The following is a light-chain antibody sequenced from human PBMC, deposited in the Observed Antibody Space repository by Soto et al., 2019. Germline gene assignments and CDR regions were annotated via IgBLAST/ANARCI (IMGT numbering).Light chain of an antibody. CDR1: SSDVGGYNY. Sequence: QSALTQTASVSGSPGQSITISCTGTSSDVGGYNYVSWYQHHPGKAPELMIYGVSNRPSGVSNRFSGSKSGNTASLTISGLQAEDEADYYCSSYTGSSTLLFGGGTKLTVL. CDR2: GVS. CDR3: SSYTGSSTLL. J-gene: IGLJ2*01. V-gene: IGLV2-14*03.